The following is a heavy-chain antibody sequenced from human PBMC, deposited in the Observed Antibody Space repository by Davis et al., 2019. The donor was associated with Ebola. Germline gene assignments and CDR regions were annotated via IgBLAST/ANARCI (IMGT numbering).Heavy chain of an antibody. D-gene: IGHD2-8*02. Sequence: ASVKVSCKASGYTFTDYYIHWVRQAPGQGLEWMGWINPNSGGTNYAQKFQGRVTMTRDTSISTAYMELSRLRSEDTAVYYCARARGGTEYDAFDIRGQGTMVTVSS. J-gene: IGHJ3*02. CDR1: GYTFTDYY. CDR2: INPNSGGT. CDR3: ARARGGTEYDAFDI. V-gene: IGHV1-2*02.